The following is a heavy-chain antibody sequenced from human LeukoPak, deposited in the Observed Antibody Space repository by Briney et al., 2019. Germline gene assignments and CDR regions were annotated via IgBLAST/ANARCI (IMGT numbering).Heavy chain of an antibody. CDR2: IKQDGSEK. CDR1: GFTFGSYW. D-gene: IGHD3-3*01. J-gene: IGHJ4*02. V-gene: IGHV3-7*01. CDR3: ARESDAIFGVVGGFDY. Sequence: GGSLRLSCAASGFTFGSYWMSWVRQAPGKGLEWVANIKQDGSEKYYVDSVKGRFTISRDNAKNSLYLQMNSLRAEDTAVYYCARESDAIFGVVGGFDYWGQGTLVTVSS.